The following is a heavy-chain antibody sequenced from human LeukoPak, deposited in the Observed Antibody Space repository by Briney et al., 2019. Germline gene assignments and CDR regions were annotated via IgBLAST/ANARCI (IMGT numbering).Heavy chain of an antibody. D-gene: IGHD3-10*02. Sequence: PGGSLRLSCAASGFTVSSNYMSWVRQAPGKGLEWVSVSHGSTYYADSVKGRFTISRDNAKNSLYLQMNSLRAEDTAVYYCAELGITMIGGVWGKGTTVTISS. J-gene: IGHJ6*04. CDR3: AELGITMIGGV. V-gene: IGHV3-53*01. CDR1: GFTVSSNY. CDR2: SHGST.